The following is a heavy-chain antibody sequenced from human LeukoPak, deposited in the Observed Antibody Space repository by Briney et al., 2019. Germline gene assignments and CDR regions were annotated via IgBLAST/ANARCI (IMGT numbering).Heavy chain of an antibody. CDR1: GGSISSGDYY. CDR3: ARDGGRDGYHPRWFDP. J-gene: IGHJ5*02. Sequence: SETLSLTCTVSGGSISSGDYYWSWIRQPPGKGREWIGYIYYSGSTYYNPSLKSRVTISVDTSKNQFSLKLSSVTAADTAVYYCARDGGRDGYHPRWFDPWGQGTLVTVSS. V-gene: IGHV4-30-4*08. CDR2: IYYSGST. D-gene: IGHD5-24*01.